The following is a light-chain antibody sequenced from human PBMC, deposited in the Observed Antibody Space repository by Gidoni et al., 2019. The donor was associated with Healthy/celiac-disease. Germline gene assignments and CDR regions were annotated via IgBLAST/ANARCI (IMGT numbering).Light chain of an antibody. CDR1: QSVSNY. V-gene: IGKV1-39*01. CDR3: QQSYSSPLT. J-gene: IGKJ4*01. CDR2: AAS. Sequence: DIQMTQSPSSLSASIGDRVTITCRASQSVSNYLNWYQQKPGSAPKLLIYAASSLQSGVPSRFSGSGYGTDFTLTISSLQPEDFAIYYCQQSYSSPLTFGGGTKVDI.